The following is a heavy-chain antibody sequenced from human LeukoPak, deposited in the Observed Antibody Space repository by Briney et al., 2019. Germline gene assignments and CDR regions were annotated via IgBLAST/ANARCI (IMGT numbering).Heavy chain of an antibody. Sequence: SVKVSCKASGGTFSSYAISWVRQAPGQGLEWMGRIIPILGIANYAQKFQGRVTITADKSTSTAYMELSSLRSEDTAVYYCARDGAAAAGTLDYWGQGTLVTVSS. D-gene: IGHD6-13*01. CDR3: ARDGAAAAGTLDY. V-gene: IGHV1-69*04. J-gene: IGHJ4*02. CDR2: IIPILGIA. CDR1: GGTFSSYA.